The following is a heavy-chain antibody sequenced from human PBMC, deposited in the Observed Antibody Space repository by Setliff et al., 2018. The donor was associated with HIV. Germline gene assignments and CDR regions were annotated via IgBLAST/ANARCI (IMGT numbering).Heavy chain of an antibody. Sequence: ASLKLSCKGSGYSFNTYWIGWVRQMSGKGLEWLGIIYPGDSDTSYSPSFEGQVTMSVDKSITTAYLQWSSLKASDTDMYYCASSITVAGGRSFYYYAMDVWGQGTTVTVSS. V-gene: IGHV5-51*01. CDR2: IYPGDSDT. D-gene: IGHD1-20*01. J-gene: IGHJ6*02. CDR1: GYSFNTYW. CDR3: ASSITVAGGRSFYYYAMDV.